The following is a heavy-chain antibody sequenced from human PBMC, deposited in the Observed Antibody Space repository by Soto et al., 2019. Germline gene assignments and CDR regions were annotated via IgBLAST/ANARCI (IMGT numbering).Heavy chain of an antibody. J-gene: IGHJ4*02. CDR3: ARADYGRGDFDY. CDR2: IYYSGST. V-gene: IGHV4-59*01. D-gene: IGHD4-17*01. Sequence: SETLSLTCTVSGGSISSYYWSWIRQPPGKGLEWIGYIYYSGSTNYNPSLKSRVTISVDTSKNQFSLKLSSVTAADTAVYYCARADYGRGDFDYWGQGTLVTVSS. CDR1: GGSISSYY.